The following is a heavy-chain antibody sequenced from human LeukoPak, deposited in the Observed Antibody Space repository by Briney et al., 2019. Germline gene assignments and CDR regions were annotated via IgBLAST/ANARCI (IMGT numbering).Heavy chain of an antibody. J-gene: IGHJ5*02. CDR1: GGSISTYS. CDR3: ARDSPGGANWFDP. CDR2: IFASGST. V-gene: IGHV4-4*07. Sequence: SETLSLTCTVSGGSISTYSWNWIRQPAGKGLEWIGRIFASGSTKYNPSLKSRVTISVDTSKNQFSLKLSSVTAADTAVYYCARDSPGGANWFDPWGQGTLVTVSS. D-gene: IGHD4-23*01.